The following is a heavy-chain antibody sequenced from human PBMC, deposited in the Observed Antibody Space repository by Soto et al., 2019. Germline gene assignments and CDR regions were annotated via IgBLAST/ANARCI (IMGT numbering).Heavy chain of an antibody. J-gene: IGHJ6*02. Sequence: PSETLSLTCTVSGGSVSSGSYYWSWIRQPPGKGLEWIGYIYYSGSTNYNPSLKSRVTISVDTSKNQFSLKLSSVTAADTAVYYCAREKRVGATANYYGMDVWGQGTTVTVSS. CDR2: IYYSGST. CDR1: GGSVSSGSYY. D-gene: IGHD1-26*01. CDR3: AREKRVGATANYYGMDV. V-gene: IGHV4-61*01.